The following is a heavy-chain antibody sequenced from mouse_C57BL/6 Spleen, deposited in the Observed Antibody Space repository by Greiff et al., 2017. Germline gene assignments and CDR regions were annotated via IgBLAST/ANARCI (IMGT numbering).Heavy chain of an antibody. CDR3: TKSTTVVGAY. Sequence: VQLQESGAELVRPGASVTLSCKASGYTFTDYEMHWVKQTPVHGLEWIGAIDPETGGTAYNQKFKGKAIITADKSSSTAYMELRSLTSEDTAVYYCTKSTTVVGAYWGQGTLVTVSA. D-gene: IGHD1-1*01. J-gene: IGHJ3*01. V-gene: IGHV1-15*01. CDR2: IDPETGGT. CDR1: GYTFTDYE.